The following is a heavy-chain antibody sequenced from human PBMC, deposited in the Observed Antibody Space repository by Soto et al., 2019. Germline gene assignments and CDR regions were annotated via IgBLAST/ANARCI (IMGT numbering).Heavy chain of an antibody. V-gene: IGHV1-2*04. D-gene: IGHD2-15*01. CDR3: ARGGGYCSGGSCYRDNWCDP. Sequence: QVPLVQSGAEVKKPGASVKVSCKASGYTFTGYYMHWVRQAPGQGLEWMGWINPNSGGTNYAQKFQGWVTMTRDTSIITAYMELSRLRSDDTAVYYWARGGGYCSGGSCYRDNWCDPWGQGTLVTVAS. CDR2: INPNSGGT. J-gene: IGHJ5*02. CDR1: GYTFTGYY.